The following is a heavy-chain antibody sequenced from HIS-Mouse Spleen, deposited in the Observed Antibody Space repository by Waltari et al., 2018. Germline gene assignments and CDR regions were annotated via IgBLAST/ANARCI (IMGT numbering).Heavy chain of an antibody. V-gene: IGHV4-38-2*02. CDR2: IYHSGST. CDR3: ARGKQYWFDY. Sequence: QVQLQESGPGLVKPSETLSLTCTVSGYSISSGYYWGWIRQPPGKGLEWIGRIYHSGSTYYNPSLKSRVTISVDTSKNQFSLKLSSVTAADTAVYYCARGKQYWFDYWGQGTLVTVSS. J-gene: IGHJ4*02. D-gene: IGHD2-8*02. CDR1: GYSISSGYY.